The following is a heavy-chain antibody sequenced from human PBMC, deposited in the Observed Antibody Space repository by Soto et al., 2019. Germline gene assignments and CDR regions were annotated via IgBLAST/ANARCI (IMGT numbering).Heavy chain of an antibody. CDR2: IYHSGST. CDR1: SGSISSSNW. D-gene: IGHD2-2*01. CDR3: ARRYCSSTSCYWGNWFDP. J-gene: IGHJ5*02. Sequence: QVQLQESGPGLVKPSGTLSLTCAVSSGSISSSNWWSWVRQPPGKGLEWIGEIYHSGSTNYNQSLKSRITISVDKSKNQFSLKLSSVTAADTAVYYCARRYCSSTSCYWGNWFDPWGQGTLVTVSS. V-gene: IGHV4-4*02.